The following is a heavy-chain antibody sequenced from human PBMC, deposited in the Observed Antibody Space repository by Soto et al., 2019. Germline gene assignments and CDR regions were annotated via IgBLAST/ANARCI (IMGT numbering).Heavy chain of an antibody. CDR3: ARKSDSSPVPEADGV. CDR2: IYSNGDT. Sequence: EVQLVETGGGLIQPGGSLRLSCAASGFSVGSNYMTWVRQSPGKGLEWVSLIYSNGDTDYADSVKGRFSISRDNFKNNPYLQMNNLRAEDTAVYHCARKSDSSPVPEADGVWGRGTLVTVSS. D-gene: IGHD2-8*01. J-gene: IGHJ4*02. CDR1: GFSVGSNY. V-gene: IGHV3-53*02.